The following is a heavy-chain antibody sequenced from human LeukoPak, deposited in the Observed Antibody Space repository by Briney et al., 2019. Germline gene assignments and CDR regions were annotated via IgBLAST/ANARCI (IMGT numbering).Heavy chain of an antibody. J-gene: IGHJ4*02. CDR1: SYSISSGYY. Sequence: SETLSLTCTVSSYSISSGYYWGWIRQPPGKWLEWIGSIYHSGGTDYNPSLKSRITISVDTSKNQFSLQLNSLTAADTAVYYCARDLRMGGPWRQFDYWGQGTLVTVSS. V-gene: IGHV4-38-2*02. CDR2: IYHSGGT. CDR3: ARDLRMGGPWRQFDY. D-gene: IGHD3-16*01.